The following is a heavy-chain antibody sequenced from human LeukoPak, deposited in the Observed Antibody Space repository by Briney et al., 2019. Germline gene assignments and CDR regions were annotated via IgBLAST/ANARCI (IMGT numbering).Heavy chain of an antibody. CDR2: IKQDGSEK. CDR3: ARDYGSGSYPDAFDI. CDR1: GFTFSSYW. V-gene: IGHV3-7*01. D-gene: IGHD3-10*01. Sequence: GGSLRLSCAASGFTFSSYWMSWVRQAPGKGLEWAANIKQDGSEKYYVDSVKGRFTISRDNAKNSLYLQMNSLRAEDTAVYYCARDYGSGSYPDAFDIWGQGTMVTVFS. J-gene: IGHJ3*02.